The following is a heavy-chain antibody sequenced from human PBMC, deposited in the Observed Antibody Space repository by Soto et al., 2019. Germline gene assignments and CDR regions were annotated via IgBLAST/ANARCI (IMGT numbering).Heavy chain of an antibody. CDR1: GFTFSSHW. CDR3: AKDVR. Sequence: EVHLVESGGDLVQPGGSLRLSCAASGFTFSSHWMSWVRQAPGKGLEWVANIKGDGSEEYYVDSVEGRFTISRDNAKNSLFLQMYSLRVEDTALYYCAKDVRWGQGTLVTVSS. V-gene: IGHV3-7*04. CDR2: IKGDGSEE. J-gene: IGHJ4*02.